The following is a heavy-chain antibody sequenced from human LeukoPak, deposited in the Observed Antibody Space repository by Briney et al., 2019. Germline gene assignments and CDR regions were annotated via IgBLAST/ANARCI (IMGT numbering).Heavy chain of an antibody. CDR1: GGSISSYY. D-gene: IGHD3-3*01. CDR3: AREGALREWLLVGDYYYYYYMDV. CDR2: IYTSGRT. V-gene: IGHV4-4*07. J-gene: IGHJ6*03. Sequence: AETLSLTCTVSGGSISSYYWSWIRQPAGKGLEWIGRIYTSGRTNYNPSLKSRVTMSVDTSKNQFSLKLSSVTAADTAVYYCAREGALREWLLVGDYYYYYYMDVWGKGTTVTVSS.